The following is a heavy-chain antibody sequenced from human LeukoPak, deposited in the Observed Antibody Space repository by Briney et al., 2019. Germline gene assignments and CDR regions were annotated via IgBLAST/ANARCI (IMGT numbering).Heavy chain of an antibody. CDR3: ARSSGYNVPSPDY. Sequence: SETLSLTCTVSGVSISSYYWSWIRQPPGKGLEWVGYIYYSGSTNYNPSLKSRVTISADSSKNQFSLKLSSVTAADTAVYYCARSSGYNVPSPDYWGQGTLVTVSS. D-gene: IGHD3-22*01. V-gene: IGHV4-59*01. CDR2: IYYSGST. CDR1: GVSISSYY. J-gene: IGHJ4*02.